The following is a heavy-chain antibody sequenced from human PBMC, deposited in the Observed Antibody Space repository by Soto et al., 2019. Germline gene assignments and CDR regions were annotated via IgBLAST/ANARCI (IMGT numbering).Heavy chain of an antibody. CDR1: GFTFSDST. CDR2: IRSKVNNLET. Sequence: EVQLVESGGGLVQPGGSRKPSCAASGFTFSDSTMHGFRQTSGRGLEWLGRIRSKVNNLETVYAASVKGRFTISRDDSKNTAYLQMNSLKTEDTAVYYCTRLITPLDYWGRGTLVTVSS. D-gene: IGHD3-16*01. J-gene: IGHJ4*02. V-gene: IGHV3-73*02. CDR3: TRLITPLDY.